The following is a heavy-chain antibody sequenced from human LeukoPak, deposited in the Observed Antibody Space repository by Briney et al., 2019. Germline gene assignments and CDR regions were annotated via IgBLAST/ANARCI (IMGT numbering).Heavy chain of an antibody. CDR2: TYYRSKWYN. CDR1: GDSVSSNSAA. CDR3: ARGGQGDGYSADEAFDF. Sequence: SQTLSLTCAISGDSVSSNSAAWNWIRQSPSRGLEWLGRTYYRSKWYNDYAISVKSRITINPDTSKNQFSLQLNSVAPEDTAVYYCARGGQGDGYSADEAFDFWGQGTMVTVS. J-gene: IGHJ3*01. D-gene: IGHD5-24*01. V-gene: IGHV6-1*01.